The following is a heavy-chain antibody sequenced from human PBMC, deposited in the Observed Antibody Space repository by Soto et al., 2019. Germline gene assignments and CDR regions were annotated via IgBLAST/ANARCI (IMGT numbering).Heavy chain of an antibody. D-gene: IGHD2-2*01. J-gene: IGHJ5*02. CDR2: TYYRSKWYN. CDR3: ARDRAIPGWFDP. Sequence: SQTLSLTCVISGASVSTNSAAWNWISQSPSRGLEWLGRTYYRSKWYNDYVVSVKSRITINPDTSKNQFSLQLNSVTPEDTAVYYGARDRAIPGWFDPWGQGTKVTVSS. CDR1: GASVSTNSAA. V-gene: IGHV6-1*01.